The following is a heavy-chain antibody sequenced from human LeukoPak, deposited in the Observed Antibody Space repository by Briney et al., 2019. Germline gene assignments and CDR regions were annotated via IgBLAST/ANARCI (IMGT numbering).Heavy chain of an antibody. CDR3: ARHPARSRGGSYVWFDP. CDR2: IYYSGST. V-gene: IGHV4-39*01. Sequence: PSETLSLTCTVSGGSISSSSYYWGWIRQPPGKGLEWIGSIYYSGSTYYNPSLKSRVTISVDTSKNQFSLKLSSVTAADTAVYYCARHPARSRGGSYVWFDPWGQGTLVTVSS. D-gene: IGHD1-26*01. J-gene: IGHJ5*02. CDR1: GGSISSSSYY.